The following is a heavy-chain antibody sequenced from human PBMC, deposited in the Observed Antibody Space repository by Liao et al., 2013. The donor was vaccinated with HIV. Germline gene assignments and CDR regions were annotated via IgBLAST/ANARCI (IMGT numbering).Heavy chain of an antibody. V-gene: IGHV4-59*10. D-gene: IGHD2-2*01. J-gene: IGHJ4*02. CDR1: GGSFSGYY. CDR3: AREAQYCSSTTCLSIDY. CDR2: IYTSGST. Sequence: QVQPQQWGAGLLKPSETLSLTCAVYGGSFSGYYWNWIRQPAGKGLEWIGRIYTSGSTNYNPSLKSRVTMSVDTSKNQFSLKLSSVTAADTAVYYCAREAQYCSSTTCLSIDYWGQGTLVTVSS.